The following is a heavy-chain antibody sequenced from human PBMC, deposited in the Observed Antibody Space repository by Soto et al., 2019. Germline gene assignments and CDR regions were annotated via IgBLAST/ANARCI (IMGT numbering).Heavy chain of an antibody. CDR3: ARPLYYYYYYMDV. CDR1: GGSISSSSYY. J-gene: IGHJ6*03. Sequence: QLQLQESGPGLVKPSETLSLTCPVSGGSISSSSYYWGWIRQPPGKGLEWIGSIYYSGSTYYNPSLKSRVTISVDTSKNQFSLKLSSVTAADTAVYYCARPLYYYYYYMDVWGKGTTVTVSS. V-gene: IGHV4-39*01. CDR2: IYYSGST.